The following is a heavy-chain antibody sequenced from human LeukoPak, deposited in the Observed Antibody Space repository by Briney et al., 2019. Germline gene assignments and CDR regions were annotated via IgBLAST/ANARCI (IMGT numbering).Heavy chain of an antibody. D-gene: IGHD2-2*01. J-gene: IGHJ4*02. CDR2: ISYDGSNK. Sequence: PGGSLRLSCAASGFTFSSYAMHWVRQAPGKGLEWVAVISYDGSNKYYADSVKGRFTISRDNSKNALYLQMSSLRAEDTAVYYCARDQVPAAIARYLVDYWGQGTLVTVSS. V-gene: IGHV3-30-3*01. CDR1: GFTFSSYA. CDR3: ARDQVPAAIARYLVDY.